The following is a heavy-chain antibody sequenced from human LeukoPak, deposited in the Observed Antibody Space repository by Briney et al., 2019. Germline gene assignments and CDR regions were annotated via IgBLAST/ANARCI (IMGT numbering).Heavy chain of an antibody. D-gene: IGHD4-17*01. CDR3: AKEIWPTVTTPGHTHFDY. J-gene: IGHJ4*02. V-gene: IGHV3-23*01. CDR1: GFTFSSYA. Sequence: PGGSLRLSCAASGFTFSSYAMNWVRQAPGKGLEWVSTISGSGGSTYNADSVKGRFTIARDNSKNTLYLQMNSLRAEDTAVYYCAKEIWPTVTTPGHTHFDYWGQGTLVTVSS. CDR2: ISGSGGST.